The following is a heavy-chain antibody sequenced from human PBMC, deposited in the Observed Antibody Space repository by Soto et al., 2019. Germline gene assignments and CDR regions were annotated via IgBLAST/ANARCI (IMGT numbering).Heavy chain of an antibody. J-gene: IGHJ4*02. CDR2: INQDGSVR. D-gene: IGHD6-6*01. CDR3: ARGIASRDSY. CDR1: GFTLSDYW. V-gene: IGHV3-7*01. Sequence: EVHLVESGGGLVQPGGSLRLSCAASGFTLSDYWMTWVRQAPGKGLEWVANINQDGSVRYYVDSVKGRFTISADNAENSVFLQMNSLRGDDTAVYYCARGIASRDSYWGQGTLVTVSS.